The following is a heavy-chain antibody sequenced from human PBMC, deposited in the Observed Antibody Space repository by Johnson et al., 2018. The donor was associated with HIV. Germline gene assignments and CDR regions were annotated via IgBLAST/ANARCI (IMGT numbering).Heavy chain of an antibody. V-gene: IGHV3-30*04. J-gene: IGHJ3*02. CDR1: GFTFSSYA. CDR2: ISYDGSEK. Sequence: QVQLVESGGGLVQPGRSLRLSCAASGFTFSSYAMHWVRQAPGKGLEWVAVISYDGSEKYFADSVKGRFTISRDSSKNTLYLQMNSLRAEDTAVYYCAKDGARAFDIWGQGTLVTVSS. CDR3: AKDGARAFDI. D-gene: IGHD3-16*01.